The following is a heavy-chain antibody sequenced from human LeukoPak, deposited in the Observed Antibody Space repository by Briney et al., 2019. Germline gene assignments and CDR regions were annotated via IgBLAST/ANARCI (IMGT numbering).Heavy chain of an antibody. Sequence: GGSLRLSCAASGFTFSSYAMHWVRQAPGKGLEWVAVISYDGSNKYYADSVKGRFTISRDNSKNTPYLQMNSLRAEDTAVYYCARVFYSSGWYGNFDYWGQGTLVTVSS. CDR3: ARVFYSSGWYGNFDY. D-gene: IGHD6-19*01. V-gene: IGHV3-30*04. J-gene: IGHJ4*02. CDR2: ISYDGSNK. CDR1: GFTFSSYA.